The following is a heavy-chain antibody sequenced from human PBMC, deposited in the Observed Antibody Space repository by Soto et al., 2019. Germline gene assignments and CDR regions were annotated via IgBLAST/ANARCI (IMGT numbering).Heavy chain of an antibody. Sequence: EVQLVESGGGLVQPGGSLKLSCAASGFTFSGSAMHWVRQASGKGLEWVGRIRSKANSYATAYAASVKGRFTISRDDSKNTAYLQMNSLKTEDTAVYYCTRRKYYYYYGMDVWGQGTTVTVSS. J-gene: IGHJ6*02. CDR3: TRRKYYYYYGMDV. CDR1: GFTFSGSA. CDR2: IRSKANSYAT. V-gene: IGHV3-73*02.